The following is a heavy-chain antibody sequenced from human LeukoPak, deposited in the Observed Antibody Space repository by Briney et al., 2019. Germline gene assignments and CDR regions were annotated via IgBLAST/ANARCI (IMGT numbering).Heavy chain of an antibody. CDR1: GFTFSSYS. J-gene: IGHJ4*02. CDR3: AKDWGELLWFGELSPIGY. Sequence: GGSLRLSCAASGFTFSSYSMNWVRQAPGKGLEWVSAISGSGGSTYYADSVKGRFTISRDNSKNTLYLQMNSLRAEDTAVYYCAKDWGELLWFGELSPIGYWGQGTLVTVSS. D-gene: IGHD3-10*01. V-gene: IGHV3-23*01. CDR2: ISGSGGST.